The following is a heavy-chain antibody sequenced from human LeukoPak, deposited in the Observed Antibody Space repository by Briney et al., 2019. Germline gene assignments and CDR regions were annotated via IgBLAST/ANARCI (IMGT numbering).Heavy chain of an antibody. J-gene: IGHJ5*02. Sequence: ASVKVSCKASGYTFTGYHIHWVRQAPGQGLEWMGWINPKSGGTNYAQKFQGRVTMTRDTSISTAYMELSRLRSDDTAVYYCARVGSSGYASGFDPWGQGTLVTVSS. CDR1: GYTFTGYH. D-gene: IGHD6-19*01. CDR2: INPKSGGT. CDR3: ARVGSSGYASGFDP. V-gene: IGHV1-2*02.